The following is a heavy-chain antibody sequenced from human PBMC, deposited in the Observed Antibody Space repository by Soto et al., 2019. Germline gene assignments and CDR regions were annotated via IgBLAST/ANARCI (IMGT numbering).Heavy chain of an antibody. J-gene: IGHJ4*02. CDR1: GFTLSGSV. CDR2: IRSRSNGYAT. CDR3: ARDSAVTGYSSGWYSPGSLRGHFDY. Sequence: EVQLVESGGGLVQPGGSLKLSCAASGFTLSGSVIYWVRQPSGKGLEWVGRIRSRSNGYATAYAASVRGRFTISRDDSKNTAYLQMNSLRAEDTAVYYCARDSAVTGYSSGWYSPGSLRGHFDYWGQGTLVTVSS. V-gene: IGHV3-73*02. D-gene: IGHD6-19*01.